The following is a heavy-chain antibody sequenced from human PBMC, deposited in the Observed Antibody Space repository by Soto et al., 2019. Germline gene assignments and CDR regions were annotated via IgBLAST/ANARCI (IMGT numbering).Heavy chain of an antibody. CDR3: VHRGDHRDRSGFYYPHLDF. D-gene: IGHD3-22*01. CDR1: GFSLSDSTVR. J-gene: IGHJ1*01. CDR2: IYWDDDT. V-gene: IGHV2-5*04. Sequence: SGPTMVNPTQTLTLTCTFSGFSLSDSTVRVGWVRQPPGRALEWLAPIYWDDDTRYTTSLQNRLTVTKDTSKNQVVLTMTNVDPEDTGTYFCVHRGDHRDRSGFYYPHLDFWGPGTLVTVSS.